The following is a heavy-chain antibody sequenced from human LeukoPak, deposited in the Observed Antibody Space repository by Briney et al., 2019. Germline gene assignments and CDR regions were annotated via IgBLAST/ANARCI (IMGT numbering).Heavy chain of an antibody. J-gene: IGHJ4*02. CDR2: IKQDGSEK. D-gene: IGHD5-18*01. Sequence: SGGSLGLSCAASGLTFSSYWMSWVRQTPGKGLEWVANIKQDGSEKYYVDSVKGRFTISRDNAKNSLYLQMNSLRAEDTAVYYCARGSESYGYRPFDYWGQGTLVTVSS. CDR3: ARGSESYGYRPFDY. V-gene: IGHV3-7*04. CDR1: GLTFSSYW.